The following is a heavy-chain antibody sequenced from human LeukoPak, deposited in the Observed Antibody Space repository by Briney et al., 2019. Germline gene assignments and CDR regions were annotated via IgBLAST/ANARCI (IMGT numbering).Heavy chain of an antibody. J-gene: IGHJ5*02. Sequence: GGSLRLSCAASGFTFSSDSMNWVRQAPGKGLEWVSSISSSSSYIYYADSVKGRFTISRDNAKNSLYLQMNSLRAEDTAVYYCARAAELLWFGELFPSSFDPWGQGTLVTVSS. CDR1: GFTFSSDS. D-gene: IGHD3-10*01. CDR2: ISSSSSYI. V-gene: IGHV3-21*01. CDR3: ARAAELLWFGELFPSSFDP.